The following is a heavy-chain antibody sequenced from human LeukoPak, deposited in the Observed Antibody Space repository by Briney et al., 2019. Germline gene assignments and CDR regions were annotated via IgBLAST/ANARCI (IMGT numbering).Heavy chain of an antibody. CDR2: ISAYNGNT. Sequence: ASVKVSCKASGYTFTSNGISWVRRAPGQGLEWMGWISAYNGNTNYAQKFQGRVTMTTDTSTSTAYMELRSLRPDDTAVYYCAREEGVVVVTATDAFDIWGQGTMVTVSS. D-gene: IGHD2-15*01. V-gene: IGHV1-18*04. CDR3: AREEGVVVVTATDAFDI. J-gene: IGHJ3*02. CDR1: GYTFTSNG.